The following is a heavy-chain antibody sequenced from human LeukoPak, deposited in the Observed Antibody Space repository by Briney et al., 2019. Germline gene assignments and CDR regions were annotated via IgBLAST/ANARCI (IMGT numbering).Heavy chain of an antibody. Sequence: PGGSLRLSCATSGFTLSTYWMSWVRQAPGKGLEWVANMKQDGSEKYYVDSVKGRFTISRDNAKNSLYLQMNSLRAEDTAVYYCARGRLDYYGTRGVFDIWGQGTMVTVSS. V-gene: IGHV3-7*01. D-gene: IGHD3-10*01. J-gene: IGHJ3*02. CDR1: GFTLSTYW. CDR3: ARGRLDYYGTRGVFDI. CDR2: MKQDGSEK.